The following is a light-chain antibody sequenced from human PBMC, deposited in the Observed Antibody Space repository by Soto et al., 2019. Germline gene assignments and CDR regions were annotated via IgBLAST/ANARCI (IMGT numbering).Light chain of an antibody. CDR1: QSVSSN. CDR3: QQYNNWPRST. CDR2: GAS. V-gene: IGKV3-15*01. J-gene: IGKJ1*01. Sequence: EIVMTQSPATLSVSPGERATLSCRASQSVSSNLAWYQQKPGQAPRLLIYGASTRATGIPARFSGSGSGTEFTLTISILQSEDFAVYYCQQYNNWPRSTFGQGTKVDIK.